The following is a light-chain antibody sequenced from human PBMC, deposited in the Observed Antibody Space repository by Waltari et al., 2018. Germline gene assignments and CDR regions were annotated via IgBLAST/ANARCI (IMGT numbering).Light chain of an antibody. Sequence: DIVMTQSPDSLAVSLGERATINCKSSQSVLYSSNNKNYVAWYQQKPGQPPKLLVYWASTRESGGPDLFSGSGSGTDFSLTISSLQAEDVAVYYCQQFYSLPVTVGGGTNVEIK. CDR1: QSVLYSSNNKNY. CDR2: WAS. J-gene: IGKJ4*01. CDR3: QQFYSLPVT. V-gene: IGKV4-1*01.